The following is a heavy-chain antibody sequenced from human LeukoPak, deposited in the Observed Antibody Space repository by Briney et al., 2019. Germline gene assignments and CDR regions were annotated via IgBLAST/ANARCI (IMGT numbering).Heavy chain of an antibody. V-gene: IGHV1-46*01. CDR3: ARVYSSSSPFGY. Sequence: ASVTVSCKASGYTFTNYYMHWVRQAPGQGLEGMGIINPSGGSTIYAQKFQGRVTMTRDTSTSTVYMELSSLRSEDTAVYYCARVYSSSSPFGYWGQGTLVTVSS. CDR1: GYTFTNYY. D-gene: IGHD6-6*01. J-gene: IGHJ4*02. CDR2: INPSGGST.